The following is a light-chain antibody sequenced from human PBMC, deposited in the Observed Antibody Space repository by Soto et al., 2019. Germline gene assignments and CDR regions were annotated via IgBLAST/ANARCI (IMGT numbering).Light chain of an antibody. CDR2: DAS. CDR1: QNINNY. Sequence: DVEITQTPSSLSASVGDRVTITCQASQNINNYLNWYQQKPGRAPKLLIYDASNLEAGVPSRFRGGGSGTDFTLTISRLQPEDIATYYCHPYENRPTFGQGTRLDIK. J-gene: IGKJ5*01. CDR3: HPYENRPT. V-gene: IGKV1-33*01.